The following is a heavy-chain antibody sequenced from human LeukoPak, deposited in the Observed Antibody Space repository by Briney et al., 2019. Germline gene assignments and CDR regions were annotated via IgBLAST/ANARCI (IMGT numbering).Heavy chain of an antibody. Sequence: QPGGSLRLSCAASGFPFSNHGMHWVRQAPGKGLEWVAVISYDGRNKYYADSVKGRFTISRDNSQNTLSLQMNSLRAEDTAVYYCAKDLYSSGWDYFDYWGQGTLVTVSS. CDR2: ISYDGRNK. D-gene: IGHD6-19*01. J-gene: IGHJ4*02. CDR1: GFPFSNHG. CDR3: AKDLYSSGWDYFDY. V-gene: IGHV3-30*18.